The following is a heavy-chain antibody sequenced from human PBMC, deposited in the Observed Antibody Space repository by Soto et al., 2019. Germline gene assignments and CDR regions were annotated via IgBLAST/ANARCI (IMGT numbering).Heavy chain of an antibody. V-gene: IGHV4-39*01. CDR3: ARQAAGSIYYYYYYGMDV. CDR2: IYYSGST. D-gene: IGHD6-13*01. J-gene: IGHJ6*02. Sequence: LSLTCTVSGGSISSSSYYWGWIRQPPGKGLEWIGSIYYSGSTYYNPSLKSRVTISVDTSKNQFSLKLSSVTAADTAVYYCARQAAGSIYYYYYYGMDVWGQGTTVTVSS. CDR1: GGSISSSSYY.